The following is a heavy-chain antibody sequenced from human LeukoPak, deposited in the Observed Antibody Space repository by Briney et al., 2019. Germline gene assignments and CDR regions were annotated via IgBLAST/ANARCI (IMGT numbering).Heavy chain of an antibody. CDR1: GYTFTGYY. V-gene: IGHV1-2*06. J-gene: IGHJ4*02. CDR3: ARDIGSSSWYLDY. CDR2: INPNSGGT. D-gene: IGHD6-13*01. Sequence: GASVKVSCKASGYTFTGYYMHWVRQAPGQGLEWMGRINPNSGGTNYAQKFQGRVTMTRDTSISTAYMELSRLRSDDTAVYHCARDIGSSSWYLDYWGQGTLVTVSS.